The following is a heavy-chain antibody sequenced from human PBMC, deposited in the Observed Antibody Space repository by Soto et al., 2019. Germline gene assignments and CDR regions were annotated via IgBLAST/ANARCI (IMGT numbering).Heavy chain of an antibody. J-gene: IGHJ6*02. CDR1: VFTFSNYS. CDR2: ISSSGSYT. D-gene: IGHD2-2*01. Sequence: GGSLRLSCAASVFTFSNYSMNWVRQAPGRGLEWVSFISSSGSYTNYADSVMGRFTISRDNAKNSLYLQMNILRAEDTAGYYFEQERVGDRSTTNCPGLYGMEAWGQGTTVTVSS. CDR3: EQERVGDRSTTNCPGLYGMEA. V-gene: IGHV3-21*01.